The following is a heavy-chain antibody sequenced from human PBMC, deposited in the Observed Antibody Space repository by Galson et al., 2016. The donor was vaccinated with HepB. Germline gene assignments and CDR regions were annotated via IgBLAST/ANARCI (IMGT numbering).Heavy chain of an antibody. CDR2: ISPYNGDT. J-gene: IGHJ3*01. D-gene: IGHD3-22*01. CDR3: ARDRGAKKWLEAIDF. Sequence: SVKVSCKASGYIFTSFGISWVRQAPGQGLEWMGWISPYNGDTDSAQKFRDRVILATDRSTSLVFLELRNLTLDDTAVYYCARDRGAKKWLEAIDFWGQGTMVTVSS. V-gene: IGHV1-18*01. CDR1: GYIFTSFG.